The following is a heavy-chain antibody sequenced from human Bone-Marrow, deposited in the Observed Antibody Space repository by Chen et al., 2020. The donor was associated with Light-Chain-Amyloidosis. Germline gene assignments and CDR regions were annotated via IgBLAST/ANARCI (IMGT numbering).Heavy chain of an antibody. D-gene: IGHD3-3*01. J-gene: IGHJ6*02. CDR1: GYTFTGHH. CDR2: INPNSGGT. V-gene: IGHV1-2*02. CDR3: ARVMTEAVFGVVAAGMDV. Sequence: QVQLVQSGTEVKKPGASVKVSCKASGYTFTGHHIHWVRQAPGQGLEWMGWINPNSGGTNYAQKFQDRVTMTRDRSISTAYMEVSRLRADDTAVYYCARVMTEAVFGVVAAGMDVWGQGTTVTVSS.